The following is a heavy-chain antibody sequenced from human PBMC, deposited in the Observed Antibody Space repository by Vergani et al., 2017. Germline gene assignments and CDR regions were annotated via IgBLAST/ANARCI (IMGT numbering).Heavy chain of an antibody. CDR3: ARGPTYYDFWSGYYTVWYFDL. D-gene: IGHD3-3*01. J-gene: IGHJ2*01. V-gene: IGHV4-34*01. CDR1: GGSFSGYY. Sequence: QVQLQQWGAGLLKPSETLSLTCAVYGGSFSGYYWSWIRQPPGKGLEWIGEINHSGSTNYNPSLKSRVTISVDTSKNQFSLKLSSVTAADKAVYYCARGPTYYDFWSGYYTVWYFDLWGRGTLVTVSS. CDR2: INHSGST.